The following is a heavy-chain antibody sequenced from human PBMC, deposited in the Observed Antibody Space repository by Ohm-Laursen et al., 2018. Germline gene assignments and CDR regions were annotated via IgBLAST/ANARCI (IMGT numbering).Heavy chain of an antibody. CDR1: GFTFDDYA. J-gene: IGHJ4*02. D-gene: IGHD2-15*01. CDR3: TKAYGVRVEAAIASFDF. V-gene: IGHV3-9*01. Sequence: SLRLSCSASGFTFDDYAMHWVRQAPGKGLEWVSGIRWNSGSIGNADSVKGRFTISRDNARNSLYLQMNSLRAEDTALYYCTKAYGVRVEAAIASFDFWGQGTLVTVSS. CDR2: IRWNSGSI.